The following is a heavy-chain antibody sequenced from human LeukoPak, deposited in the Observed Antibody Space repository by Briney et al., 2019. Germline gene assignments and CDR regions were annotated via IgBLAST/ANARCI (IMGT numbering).Heavy chain of an antibody. V-gene: IGHV3-23*01. CDR3: ANDRAAAALFDY. Sequence: GGSLRLACAASGFTFSSYAMSWVRQAPGKGLEWVSAISGSGGSTYYADSVKGRFTISRDNSKNTLYLQMNSLRAEDTAVYYCANDRAAAALFDYWGQGTLVTVSS. J-gene: IGHJ4*02. D-gene: IGHD6-13*01. CDR1: GFTFSSYA. CDR2: ISGSGGST.